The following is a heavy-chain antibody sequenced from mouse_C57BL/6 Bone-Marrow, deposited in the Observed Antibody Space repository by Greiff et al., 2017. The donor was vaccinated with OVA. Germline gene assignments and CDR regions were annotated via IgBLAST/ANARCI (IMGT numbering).Heavy chain of an antibody. Sequence: QVQLKESGAELARPGASVKLSCKASGYTFTSYGISWVKQRTGQGLEWIGEIYPRSGNTYYNEKFKGKATLTADKSSSTAYMELRSLTSEDSAVYFCARSNYYGSSYGFAYWGQGTLVTVSA. CDR1: GYTFTSYG. J-gene: IGHJ3*01. CDR2: IYPRSGNT. V-gene: IGHV1-81*01. D-gene: IGHD1-1*01. CDR3: ARSNYYGSSYGFAY.